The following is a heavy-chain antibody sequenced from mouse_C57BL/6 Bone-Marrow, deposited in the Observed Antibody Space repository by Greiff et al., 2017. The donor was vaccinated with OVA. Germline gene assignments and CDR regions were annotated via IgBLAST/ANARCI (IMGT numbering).Heavy chain of an antibody. J-gene: IGHJ4*01. V-gene: IGHV2-6-2*01. CDR1: GFSLTSYG. CDR3: ARHRDSNYVDYAMDY. CDR2: IWSDGST. D-gene: IGHD2-5*01. Sequence: LVAPSQSLSITCTVSGFSLTSYGVHWVRQPPGKGLEWLVVIWSDGSTTYNSALKSRLSISKDNSKSQVFLKMNSLQTDDTAMYYCARHRDSNYVDYAMDYWGQGTSVTVSS.